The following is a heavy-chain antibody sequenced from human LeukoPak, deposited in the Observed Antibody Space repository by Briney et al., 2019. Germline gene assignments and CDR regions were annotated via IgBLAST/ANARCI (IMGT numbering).Heavy chain of an antibody. CDR2: IYDSRFT. V-gene: IGHV4-31*03. CDR1: GGSISSGSHY. Sequence: KPSETLSPTCTVSGGSISSGSHYWSWVRQYPGKGLEWIGCIYDSRFTYYNSSLESRVTISVDSSENQLSLRLTSVTAADSAVYYCAGGFDSSKMVYWGQGILVTVSS. D-gene: IGHD6-19*01. J-gene: IGHJ4*02. CDR3: AGGFDSSKMVY.